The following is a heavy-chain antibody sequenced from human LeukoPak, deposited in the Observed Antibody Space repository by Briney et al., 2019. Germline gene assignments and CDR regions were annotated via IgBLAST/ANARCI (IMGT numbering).Heavy chain of an antibody. CDR1: GFTFSRYS. Sequence: GGSLRLSCAASGFTFSRYSMNWVRQAPGKGLEWVAVISYDGSNKYYADSVKGRFTISRDNSKNTLYLQMNSLRAEDTAVYYCAREVWDIVVVPAAITEYYYMDVWGKGTTVTVSS. CDR2: ISYDGSNK. J-gene: IGHJ6*03. D-gene: IGHD2-2*01. V-gene: IGHV3-30*03. CDR3: AREVWDIVVVPAAITEYYYMDV.